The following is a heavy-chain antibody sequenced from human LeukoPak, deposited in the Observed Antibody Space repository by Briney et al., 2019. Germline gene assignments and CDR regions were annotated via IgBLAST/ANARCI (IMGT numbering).Heavy chain of an antibody. J-gene: IGHJ4*02. CDR1: GDSMNSGTYY. CDR2: INYSGAT. D-gene: IGHD2-2*01. V-gene: IGHV4-31*03. Sequence: PSETLSLTCNVSGDSMNSGTYYWTWIRHHPGKGLEWLATINYSGATYYNLSLRSRVTITADTSNNQFSLELRSVTAADTAVYYCARDRVPATAEAPYTLIDYWGQGTLVTVSS. CDR3: ARDRVPATAEAPYTLIDY.